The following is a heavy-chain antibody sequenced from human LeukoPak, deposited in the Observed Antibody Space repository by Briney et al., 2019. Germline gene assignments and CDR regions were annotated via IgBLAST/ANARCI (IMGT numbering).Heavy chain of an antibody. V-gene: IGHV1-8*01. CDR2: MNPNSGNT. J-gene: IGHJ4*02. CDR1: GYTFTSYD. D-gene: IGHD2-2*01. Sequence: ASVKVSCKASGYTFTSYDINWVRQATGQGLEWMGWMNPNSGNTGYAQKFQGRVTMTTDTSTSTAYMELRSLRSDDTAVYYCARDNVQLSHFDYWGQGTLVTVSS. CDR3: ARDNVQLSHFDY.